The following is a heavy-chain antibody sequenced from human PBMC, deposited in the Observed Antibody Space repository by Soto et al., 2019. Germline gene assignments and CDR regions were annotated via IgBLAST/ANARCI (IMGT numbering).Heavy chain of an antibody. Sequence: GWSLRLSCAASGFSFSKYAMHWVRQAPGKGLEWVAVITYDATNEYYADSVKGRFTISRDNSNNTLSLHMSSLRLADTAVYYCARKAVPDFWGQGTLVTVSS. D-gene: IGHD6-19*01. J-gene: IGHJ4*02. CDR2: ITYDATNE. CDR3: ARKAVPDF. V-gene: IGHV3-30-3*01. CDR1: GFSFSKYA.